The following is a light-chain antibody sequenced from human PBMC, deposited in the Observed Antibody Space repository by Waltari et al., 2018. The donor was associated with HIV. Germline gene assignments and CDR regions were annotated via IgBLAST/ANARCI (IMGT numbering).Light chain of an antibody. CDR1: STNIGAYSG. CDR3: QSYDSTLNAAVV. CDR2: GNK. J-gene: IGLJ2*01. V-gene: IGLV1-40*01. Sequence: QSVLTQPPSVSGAPGTRVTLSCTGSSTNIGAYSGVHWYQQIPGTAPKLLISGNKNRPSGVPARFSASTSGTSASLAITGLQPEDEADYFCQSYDSTLNAAVVFGGGTKLTVL.